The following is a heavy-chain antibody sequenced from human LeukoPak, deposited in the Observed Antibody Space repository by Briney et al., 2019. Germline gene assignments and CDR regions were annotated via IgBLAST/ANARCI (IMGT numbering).Heavy chain of an antibody. CDR3: ARDPSLTYGDYFFDY. CDR2: INPNSGGT. CDR1: GYTFTGYY. V-gene: IGHV1-2*02. J-gene: IGHJ4*02. Sequence: GASVKVSCKASGYTFTGYYMHWVRQSPGQGLEWMGWINPNSGGTNYAQKFQGRVTMTRDTSISTAYMELSRLRSDDMAVYYCARDPSLTYGDYFFDYWGQGTLVTVSS. D-gene: IGHD4-17*01.